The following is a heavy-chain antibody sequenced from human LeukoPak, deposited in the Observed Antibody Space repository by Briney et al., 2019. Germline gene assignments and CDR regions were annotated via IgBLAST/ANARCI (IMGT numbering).Heavy chain of an antibody. D-gene: IGHD3-22*01. CDR1: GFTFNIYS. V-gene: IGHV3-23*01. Sequence: SGGSLRLSCAASGFTFNIYSMSWVRQAPGKGLEWVSSITSSGDATFYADSVKDRFTISRDNSKNTLYLQMSRLRAEDTAVYYCAKDRPNYHESNGHYYRPNGDYWGQGTLVTVSS. CDR3: AKDRPNYHESNGHYYRPNGDY. CDR2: ITSSGDAT. J-gene: IGHJ4*02.